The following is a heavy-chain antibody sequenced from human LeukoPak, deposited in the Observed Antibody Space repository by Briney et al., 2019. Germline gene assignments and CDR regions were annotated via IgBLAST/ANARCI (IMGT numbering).Heavy chain of an antibody. Sequence: PSETLSLTCAVSGYSISSGYYWGWIRPPPGKGLEWIGSIYHSGSTYYNPSLKSRVTISVDTSKNQFSLKLSSVTAADTAVYYCARHGDYCSSTSCFPKTNYYYYYMDVWGKGTTVTVSS. CDR3: ARHGDYCSSTSCFPKTNYYYYYMDV. CDR1: GYSISSGYY. J-gene: IGHJ6*03. CDR2: IYHSGST. D-gene: IGHD2-2*01. V-gene: IGHV4-38-2*01.